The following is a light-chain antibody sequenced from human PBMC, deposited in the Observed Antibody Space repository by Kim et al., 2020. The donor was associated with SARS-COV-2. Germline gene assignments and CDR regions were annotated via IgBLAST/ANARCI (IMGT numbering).Light chain of an antibody. J-gene: IGLJ1*01. CDR1: NIGRKS. CDR3: QVWVSSSDV. CDR2: DDS. Sequence: SVAPGKTARISFGGNNIGRKSVHWYQQKTGQAPMLVVNDDSNRPSGIPERFSGSNSVNTATLTISSVEAGNEADYYCQVWVSSSDVFGTGTKVTVL. V-gene: IGLV3-21*03.